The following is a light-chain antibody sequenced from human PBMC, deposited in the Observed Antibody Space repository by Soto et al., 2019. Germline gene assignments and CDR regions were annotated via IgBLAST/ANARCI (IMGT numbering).Light chain of an antibody. CDR3: QQCASSAIT. CDR1: QSVSSSY. CDR2: RVS. V-gene: IGKV3-20*01. Sequence: EIVLTQSPGTLSLSPGERATLSCRASQSVSSSYLAWYQQKPGQAPRLLIYRVSSRATGIPDRFSGSGSGKDFTLTISRLEPEDFAVYYCQQCASSAITFGQGTRLEIK. J-gene: IGKJ5*01.